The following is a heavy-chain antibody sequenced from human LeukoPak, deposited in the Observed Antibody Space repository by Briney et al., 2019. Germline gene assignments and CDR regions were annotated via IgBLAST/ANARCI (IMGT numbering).Heavy chain of an antibody. CDR3: ARGRYYDFWSGYYTVSPDYYYYYMDV. V-gene: IGHV1-69*13. CDR2: IIPIFGTA. J-gene: IGHJ6*03. CDR1: GGTFSGYA. Sequence: SVKVSCKASGGTFSGYAISWVRQAPGQGLEWMGGIIPIFGTANYAQKFQGRVTITADESTSTAYMELSSLRSEDTAVYYCARGRYYDFWSGYYTVSPDYYYYYMDVWGKGTTVTVSS. D-gene: IGHD3-3*01.